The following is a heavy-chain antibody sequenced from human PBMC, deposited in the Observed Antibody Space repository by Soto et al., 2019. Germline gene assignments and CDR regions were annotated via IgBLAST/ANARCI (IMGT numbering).Heavy chain of an antibody. D-gene: IGHD2-15*01. Sequence: QVQLQESGPGLVKPSETLSLTCTVSGGSISSYYWSWIRQPPGKGLEWIGAIYYSGSTSYNPSLKGRGTISVATSTNQFSLKLSSVTAADTAVYYCARRWGRSFDYWGQGTLVTVSS. CDR2: IYYSGST. CDR3: ARRWGRSFDY. J-gene: IGHJ4*02. V-gene: IGHV4-59*08. CDR1: GGSISSYY.